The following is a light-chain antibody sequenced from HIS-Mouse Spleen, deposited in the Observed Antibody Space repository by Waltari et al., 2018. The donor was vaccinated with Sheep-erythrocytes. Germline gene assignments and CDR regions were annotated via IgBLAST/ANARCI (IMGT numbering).Light chain of an antibody. Sequence: QSVLTQPPSVSGAPGQRVTISCTGISPNIGAGYDLHWYQQLPGTAPKLLIYGNSNRPSGVPDRFSGSKSGTSASLAITGLQAEDEADYYCQSYDSSLSGVVFGGGTKLTVL. CDR3: QSYDSSLSGVV. J-gene: IGLJ2*01. CDR2: GNS. V-gene: IGLV1-40*01. CDR1: SPNIGAGYD.